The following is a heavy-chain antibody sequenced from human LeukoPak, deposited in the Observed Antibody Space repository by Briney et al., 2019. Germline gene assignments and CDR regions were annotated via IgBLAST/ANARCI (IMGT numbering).Heavy chain of an antibody. Sequence: PSETLSLTCAVYGGSFSGYYWSWIRQPPGKGLEWIGIIYYSGSTYYNPSLKSRVTISVDTSKNQFSLKLSSVTAADTAVYYCARHKFSPKGRGYFDYWGQGTLVTVSS. V-gene: IGHV4-34*01. J-gene: IGHJ4*02. CDR1: GGSFSGYY. CDR2: IYYSGST. CDR3: ARHKFSPKGRGYFDY.